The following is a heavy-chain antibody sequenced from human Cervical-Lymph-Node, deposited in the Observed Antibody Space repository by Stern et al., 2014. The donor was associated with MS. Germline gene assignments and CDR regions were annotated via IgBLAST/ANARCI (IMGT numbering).Heavy chain of an antibody. CDR1: GFTFSSYG. J-gene: IGHJ4*01. V-gene: IGHV3-33*01. CDR2: IWDDGSIK. CDR3: ARGLTPSSYSGSKGGDNAADFDY. D-gene: IGHD1-26*01. Sequence: VQLVESGGGVVQPGRSLRLSCAASGFTFSSYGMHWVRQAPGTGLEWVADIWDDGSIKFYADSVKGQFTISRDNSKNTLYLQMNSLRAEDTAVYYCARGLTPSSYSGSKGGDNAADFDYWGQGTLVTVSS.